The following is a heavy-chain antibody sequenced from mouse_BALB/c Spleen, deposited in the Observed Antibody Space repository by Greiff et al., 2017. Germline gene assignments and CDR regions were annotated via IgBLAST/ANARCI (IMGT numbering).Heavy chain of an antibody. CDR1: GYSITSGYY. Sequence: EVQLVESGPGLVKPSQSLSLTCSVTGYSITSGYYWNWIRQFPGNTLEWMGYISYDGSNNYNPSLKNRISITRDTSKNQFFLKLNSVTTEDTATYDCADYGKYGGWFAYWGQGTLVTVSA. V-gene: IGHV3-6*02. D-gene: IGHD2-1*01. CDR3: ADYGKYGGWFAY. J-gene: IGHJ3*01. CDR2: ISYDGSN.